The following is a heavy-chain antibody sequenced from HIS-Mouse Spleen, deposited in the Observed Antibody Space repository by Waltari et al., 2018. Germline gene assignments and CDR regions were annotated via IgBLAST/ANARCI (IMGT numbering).Heavy chain of an antibody. D-gene: IGHD6-13*01. CDR1: GGTFSSYA. J-gene: IGHJ1*01. V-gene: IGHV1-69*01. CDR2: IIPIFGTA. CDR3: AMGRYSSSWYAGWYFQH. Sequence: QVQLVQSGAEVKKPGSSVTVHCKASGGTFSSYAISWVRQAPGQGLEWMGGIIPIFGTANYAQKCQGRVTITADESTSTAYMELSSLRSEDTAVYYCAMGRYSSSWYAGWYFQHWGQGTLVTVSS.